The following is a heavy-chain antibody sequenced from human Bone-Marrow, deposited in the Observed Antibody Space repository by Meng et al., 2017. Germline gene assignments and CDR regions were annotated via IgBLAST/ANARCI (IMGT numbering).Heavy chain of an antibody. CDR2: IFSTGST. Sequence: SETLSLTCTVSGGSVSNYHWSWIRQSPGKGLEWIGYIFSTGSTNYNPSLKSRVTISIDTSKNQFSLKMYSVTAADTAVYYCARGPTGTDDWFDPWGQGNRVT. V-gene: IGHV4-59*02. CDR3: ARGPTGTDDWFDP. CDR1: GGSVSNYH. J-gene: IGHJ5*02. D-gene: IGHD1-1*01.